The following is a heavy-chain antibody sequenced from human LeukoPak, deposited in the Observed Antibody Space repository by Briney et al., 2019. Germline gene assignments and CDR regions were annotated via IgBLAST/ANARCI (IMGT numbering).Heavy chain of an antibody. CDR1: GYSISSGYY. CDR3: ARGGRHSRVTSNWFDP. CDR2: IYHSGST. Sequence: PSETLSLTCAVSGYSISSGYYWGWIRQPPGKGLEWIGTIYHSGSTYYNPSLKSRVTISVDTSKNHFSLNLNAVTAADTAVYYCARGGRHSRVTSNWFDPWGQGTLVTVSS. J-gene: IGHJ5*02. V-gene: IGHV4-38-2*01. D-gene: IGHD2-21*02.